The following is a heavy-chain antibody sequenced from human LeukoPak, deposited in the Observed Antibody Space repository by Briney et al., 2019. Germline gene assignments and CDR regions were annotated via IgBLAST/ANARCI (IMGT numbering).Heavy chain of an antibody. D-gene: IGHD6-19*01. J-gene: IGHJ6*02. Sequence: RAGGSLRLSCAASGFTFSSYWMSWVRQAPGKGLEWVANIKQDGSEKYYVDSVKGRFTISRDNAKNSLYLQMNSLRAEDTAVYYCARDDSSGWYFVGYYYYGMDVWGQGTTVTVSS. CDR2: IKQDGSEK. CDR1: GFTFSSYW. V-gene: IGHV3-7*01. CDR3: ARDDSSGWYFVGYYYYGMDV.